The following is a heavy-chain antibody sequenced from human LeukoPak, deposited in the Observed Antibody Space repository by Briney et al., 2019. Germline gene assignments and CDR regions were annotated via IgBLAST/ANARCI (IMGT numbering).Heavy chain of an antibody. D-gene: IGHD3-10*01. CDR2: IYTSGST. J-gene: IGHJ4*02. V-gene: IGHV4-4*07. CDR1: GGSISSYY. Sequence: SETLSLTCTVSGGSISSYYWSWIRQPAGKGLEWIGRIYTSGSTNYNPSLKSRVTMSVDTSKNQFSLKLSSVTAADTAVYYCARVYYGSGSLYYFDYWGQGTLVTVSS. CDR3: ARVYYGSGSLYYFDY.